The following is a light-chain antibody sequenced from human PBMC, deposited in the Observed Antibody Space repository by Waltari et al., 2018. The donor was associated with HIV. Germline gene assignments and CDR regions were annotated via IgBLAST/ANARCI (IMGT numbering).Light chain of an antibody. V-gene: IGLV3-25*03. CDR1: ALPTHY. CDR3: QSADSSGTYVV. J-gene: IGLJ2*01. Sequence: SYELTQPPSVPVSPGQTARIPCSGDALPTHYAYWYQQKPGQAPLLVIYKDSERPSRIPERFSGSSSGTKVTLTISGVQAEDEADYYCQSADSSGTYVVFGGGTKLTVL. CDR2: KDS.